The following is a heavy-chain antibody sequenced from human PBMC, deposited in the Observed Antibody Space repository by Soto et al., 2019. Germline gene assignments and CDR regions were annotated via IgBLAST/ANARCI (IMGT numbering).Heavy chain of an antibody. Sequence: QLQLQESGPGLVKPSETLSLTCTVSGGSISSSSYYWGWIRQPPGKGLEWIGSIYYSGSTYYNPSLKSRVNISVDTSKNQCSLKPSSVTAADTAVYYCARHTPAISITDHWGQGTLVTVSS. CDR3: ARHTPAISITDH. V-gene: IGHV4-39*01. D-gene: IGHD2-15*01. CDR1: GGSISSSSYY. J-gene: IGHJ4*02. CDR2: IYYSGST.